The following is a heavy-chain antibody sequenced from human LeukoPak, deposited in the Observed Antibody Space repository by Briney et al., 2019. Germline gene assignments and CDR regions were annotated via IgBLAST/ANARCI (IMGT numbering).Heavy chain of an antibody. CDR2: IYPGDSDT. CDR3: ARRTTNYDSSGYYSPFDY. V-gene: IGHV5-51*01. J-gene: IGHJ4*02. D-gene: IGHD3-22*01. Sequence: GEFLKISCKCSGYSFTSYWIGCVRQMPGKGLEWMGIIYPGDSDTRYSPSFQGQVTISADKSISTAYLQWSSLKASDTAMYYCARRTTNYDSSGYYSPFDYWGQGTLVTVSS. CDR1: GYSFTSYW.